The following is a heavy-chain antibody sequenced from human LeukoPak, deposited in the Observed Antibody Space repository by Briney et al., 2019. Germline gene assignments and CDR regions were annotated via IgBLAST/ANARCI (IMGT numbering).Heavy chain of an antibody. J-gene: IGHJ3*02. CDR3: ARVYCSSTSCPLAAFDI. CDR2: INSDGSST. Sequence: GGSLRLPCAASGFTFSSYWMHWVRQAPGKGLVWVSRINSDGSSTSYADSVKGRFTISRDNAKNTLYPQMNSLRAEDTAVYYCARVYCSSTSCPLAAFDIWGQGTMVTVSS. CDR1: GFTFSSYW. D-gene: IGHD2-2*01. V-gene: IGHV3-74*01.